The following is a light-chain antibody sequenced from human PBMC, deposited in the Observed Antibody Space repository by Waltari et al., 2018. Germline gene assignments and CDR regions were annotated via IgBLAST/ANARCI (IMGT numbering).Light chain of an antibody. CDR3: QAWDTSFVV. CDR2: PNS. Sequence: SYELTQPPSVSLSPGQTAIVTCSGDKLGQKNVCWYQQKPGQAPTLVIYPNSKRPSGIPERFSGSNSGNTAALTISGTQAVDEADYYCQAWDTSFVVFGGGTKVTVL. CDR1: KLGQKN. V-gene: IGLV3-1*01. J-gene: IGLJ2*01.